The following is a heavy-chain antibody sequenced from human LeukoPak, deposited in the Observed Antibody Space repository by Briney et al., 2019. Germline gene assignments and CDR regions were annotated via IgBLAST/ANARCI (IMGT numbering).Heavy chain of an antibody. CDR1: GFTFSSYS. J-gene: IGHJ6*03. CDR2: ISSSSSTI. V-gene: IGHV3-48*01. D-gene: IGHD4-17*01. CDR3: ARGLRNYYYYMDV. Sequence: GGSLRLSCAASGFTFSSYSMNWVRQAPGKGLEWVSYISSSSSTIYYADSVKGRFTISRDNAKNSLYLQMNSLRAEDTAVYYCARGLRNYYYYMDVWGQGTTVTVSS.